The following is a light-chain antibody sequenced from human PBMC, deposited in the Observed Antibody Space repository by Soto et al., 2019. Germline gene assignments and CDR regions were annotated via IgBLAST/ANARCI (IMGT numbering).Light chain of an antibody. V-gene: IGKV3-11*01. Sequence: IVVAQSPATLSLSPGDRATVSCRASQSISEFLAWYQQKPGQAPRLLIYDASNRATGTPARFSGSGSGTDFTLTISSLEAEDFALYYCQQRSKWPVTFGGGTKVDIK. CDR3: QQRSKWPVT. J-gene: IGKJ4*01. CDR1: QSISEF. CDR2: DAS.